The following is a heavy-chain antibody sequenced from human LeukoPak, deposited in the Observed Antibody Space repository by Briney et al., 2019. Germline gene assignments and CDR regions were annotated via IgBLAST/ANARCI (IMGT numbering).Heavy chain of an antibody. J-gene: IGHJ4*02. CDR3: ARHYGP. D-gene: IGHD3-16*01. V-gene: IGHV4-34*01. CDR1: GGSFSDYY. CDR2: INHSGST. Sequence: SETLSLTCAVSGGSFSDYYWSWIRQPPGKGLEWIGEINHSGSTNYNPSLKSRVTISIDTSKNQFSLRLSFVTAADTAVYYCARHYGPWGQGTLVTVSS.